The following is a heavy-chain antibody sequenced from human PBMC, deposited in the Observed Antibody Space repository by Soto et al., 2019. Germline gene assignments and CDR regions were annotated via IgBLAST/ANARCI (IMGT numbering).Heavy chain of an antibody. CDR1: GGSISSGGYS. V-gene: IGHV4-30-2*01. D-gene: IGHD7-27*01. CDR3: ARGALTGDRPHLDY. CDR2: IYHSGST. Sequence: QLQLQESGSGLVKPSQTLSLTCAVSGGSISSGGYSWSWIRQPPGKGLEWIGYIYHSGSTYYNPSLKSRVNRAVDRSKNRFSLKLSSVTAADTAVYYCARGALTGDRPHLDYWGQGTLVTVSS. J-gene: IGHJ4*02.